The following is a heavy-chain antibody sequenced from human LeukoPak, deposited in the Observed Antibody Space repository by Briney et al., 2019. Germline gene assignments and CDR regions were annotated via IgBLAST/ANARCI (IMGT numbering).Heavy chain of an antibody. CDR2: IYTDNNI. CDR3: ARASNSPFDY. Sequence: GGSLRLSCAASGFTFSNYEMSWVRQTPRKGLEWVSHIYTDNNIKEADAVKGRFTISRDNAENSLYLQMNSLRAEDTAVYYCARASNSPFDYWGQGTLVTVSS. D-gene: IGHD2-21*01. J-gene: IGHJ4*02. V-gene: IGHV3-48*03. CDR1: GFTFSNYE.